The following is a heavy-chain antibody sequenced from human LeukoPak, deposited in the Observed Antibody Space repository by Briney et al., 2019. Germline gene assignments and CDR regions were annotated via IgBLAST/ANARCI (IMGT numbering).Heavy chain of an antibody. Sequence: GGSLRLSCAASGFTFSSYEMNWVCQAPGKGLEWVSYISSSGSTIYYADSVKGRFTISRDNAKNSLYLQMNSLRAEDTAVYYCARDNALEGEPFDIWGQGTMVTVSS. CDR2: ISSSGSTI. J-gene: IGHJ3*02. CDR3: ARDNALEGEPFDI. D-gene: IGHD1-1*01. V-gene: IGHV3-48*03. CDR1: GFTFSSYE.